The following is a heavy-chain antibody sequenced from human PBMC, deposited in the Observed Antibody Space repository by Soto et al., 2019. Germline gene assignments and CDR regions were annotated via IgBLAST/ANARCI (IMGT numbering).Heavy chain of an antibody. CDR3: ARDRPLGADHFDY. D-gene: IGHD3-16*01. V-gene: IGHV3-48*03. CDR2: ISSSGSTI. Sequence: ESGGGLVQPGGSLRLSCAASGFTFRSYEMNWVRQAPGKGLEWVSYISSSGSTIYYADSVKGRFTISRDNAKNSLYLQMNSLRAEDTAVYYCARDRPLGADHFDYWGQGTLVTVSS. J-gene: IGHJ4*02. CDR1: GFTFRSYE.